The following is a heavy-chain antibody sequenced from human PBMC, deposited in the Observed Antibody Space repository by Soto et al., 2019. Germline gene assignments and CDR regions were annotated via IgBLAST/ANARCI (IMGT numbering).Heavy chain of an antibody. D-gene: IGHD4-17*01. CDR1: GFAFSSYD. CDR3: ARTTTTNSRDY. V-gene: IGHV3-23*01. CDR2: ISVTGSGT. Sequence: EVQLLESGGGLVQPGGSLGLSCAASGFAFSSYDMSWVRQAPGKGLESVSSISVTGSGTYYADSVKGRFTISRDNSKNTLYLQMNSLRAEDTAVYYCARTTTTNSRDYWGQGTLVTVSS. J-gene: IGHJ4*02.